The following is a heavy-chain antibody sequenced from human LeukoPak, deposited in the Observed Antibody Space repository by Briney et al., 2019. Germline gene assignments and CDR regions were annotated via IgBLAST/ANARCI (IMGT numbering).Heavy chain of an antibody. CDR1: GFTFSSYG. CDR2: IWYDGSNK. V-gene: IGHV3-33*01. D-gene: IGHD6-19*01. J-gene: IGHJ3*02. CDR3: AREGLIAVAGRGTDAFDI. Sequence: GGSLRLSWVASGFTFSSYGMHWVRQAPGKGLEWVAVIWYDGSNKYYADSVKGRFTISRDNSKNTLYLQMNSLRAEDTAVYYCAREGLIAVAGRGTDAFDIWGQGTMVTVSS.